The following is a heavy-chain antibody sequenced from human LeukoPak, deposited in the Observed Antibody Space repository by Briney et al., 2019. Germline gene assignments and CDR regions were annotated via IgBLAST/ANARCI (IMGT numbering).Heavy chain of an antibody. V-gene: IGHV3-7*03. Sequence: GGSLRLSCAASGFTVSSNYMGWVRQAPGKGLEWVANIRQDGGDKYYADSVKGRFTISRDNAKNSLYLQMNSLRAEDTAVYSCARVIVTVPGQSDYFDYWGQGTLVTFSS. CDR3: ARVIVTVPGQSDYFDY. D-gene: IGHD2/OR15-2a*01. J-gene: IGHJ4*02. CDR2: IRQDGGDK. CDR1: GFTVSSNY.